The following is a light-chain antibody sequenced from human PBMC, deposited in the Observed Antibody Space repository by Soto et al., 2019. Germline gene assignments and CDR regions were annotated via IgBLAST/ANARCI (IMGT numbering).Light chain of an antibody. CDR2: GTS. J-gene: IGKJ1*01. Sequence: DIVLTQSPATLSVSPGEIATLSCRASQLISSNLAWYQQKPGQAPRLLIYGTSIRATGIPDRFSGSGSGTDFTLTITRLEPEDFAVYYCQRFGTSPPWKFGQGTKVDIK. V-gene: IGKV3-20*01. CDR3: QRFGTSPPWK. CDR1: QLISSN.